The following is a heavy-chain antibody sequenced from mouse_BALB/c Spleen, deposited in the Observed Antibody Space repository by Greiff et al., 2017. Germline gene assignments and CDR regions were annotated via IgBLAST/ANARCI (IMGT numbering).Heavy chain of an antibody. CDR2: INPSSGYT. Sequence: QVQLQQSAAELARPGASVKMSCKASGYTFTSYTMHWVKQRPGQGLEWIGYINPSSGYTEYNQKFKDKTTLTADKSSSTAYMQLSSLTSEDSAVYYCAREYGYDVQWYFDVWGAGTTVTVSS. D-gene: IGHD2-2*01. CDR1: GYTFTSYT. J-gene: IGHJ1*01. V-gene: IGHV1-4*02. CDR3: AREYGYDVQWYFDV.